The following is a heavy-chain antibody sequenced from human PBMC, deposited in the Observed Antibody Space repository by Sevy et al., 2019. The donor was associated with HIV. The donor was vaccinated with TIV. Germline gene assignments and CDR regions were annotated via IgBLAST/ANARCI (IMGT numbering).Heavy chain of an antibody. J-gene: IGHJ6*02. CDR2: ISSSSSYI. D-gene: IGHD2-2*01. Sequence: GALRLSCAASGFTFSSYSMNWVRQAPGKGLEWVSSISSSSSYIYYADSVKGRFTISRDNAKNSLYLQMNSLRAEDTAVYYCARQPVLWDIVLVPAAMNGMDVWGQGTTVTVSS. V-gene: IGHV3-21*01. CDR3: ARQPVLWDIVLVPAAMNGMDV. CDR1: GFTFSSYS.